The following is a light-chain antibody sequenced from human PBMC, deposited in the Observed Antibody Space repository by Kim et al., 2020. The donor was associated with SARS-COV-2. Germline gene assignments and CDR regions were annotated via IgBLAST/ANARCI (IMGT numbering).Light chain of an antibody. CDR1: KLGDKY. V-gene: IGLV3-1*01. CDR2: QDR. Sequence: SYELTQPPSVSVSPGQTASITCSGDKLGDKYACWYQQKPGQSPVLVIYQDRRRPSEIPERFSGSTSGNTATLTISGTQAMDEADYYCQAWDSSTAVVFGGGTKLTVL. J-gene: IGLJ2*01. CDR3: QAWDSSTAVV.